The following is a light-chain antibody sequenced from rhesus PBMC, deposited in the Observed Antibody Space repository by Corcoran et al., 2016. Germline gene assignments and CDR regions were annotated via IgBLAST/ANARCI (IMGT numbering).Light chain of an antibody. Sequence: DIQMTQSPSSLSVSIGDRVTITCRASENVNNYLNWYQQKQGKAPKHLIYKASTLQSGVPSRFSGSGSGTDYTFTISRLQPEDVATYYCQHGYGTPWTFGQGTKVEIK. CDR1: ENVNNY. CDR2: KAS. J-gene: IGKJ1*01. V-gene: IGKV1-74*01. CDR3: QHGYGTPWT.